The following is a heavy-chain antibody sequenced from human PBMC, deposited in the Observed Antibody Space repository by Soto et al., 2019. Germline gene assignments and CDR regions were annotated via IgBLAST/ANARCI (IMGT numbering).Heavy chain of an antibody. CDR3: ARDYYKYYDSSGYYRSPAY. CDR1: GFTFSSYA. Sequence: VSLILSCGSSGFTFSSYAMSWLLRARGRGLDWVSAIGGGGVTTYHADSVKGRFTISRDNSRNTLFLQMNSLRAEDTAVYYCARDYYKYYDSSGYYRSPAYWGQGTLVTVSS. V-gene: IGHV3-23*01. J-gene: IGHJ4*02. CDR2: IGGGGVTT. D-gene: IGHD3-22*01.